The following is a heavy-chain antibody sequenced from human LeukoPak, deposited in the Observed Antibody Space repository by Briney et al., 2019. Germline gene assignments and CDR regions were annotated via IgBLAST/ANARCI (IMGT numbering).Heavy chain of an antibody. CDR3: AKPIVPSAISGAAFDI. CDR1: GFTFSEYA. J-gene: IGHJ3*02. CDR2: VDSSGGSK. D-gene: IGHD2-2*02. Sequence: GGSLRLSCAASGFTFSEYAMSWVRQAPRKGLEWVSAVDSSGGSKYYADSVKGRFTISRDNSKNTVYLQVNSLRADDTAVYYCAKPIVPSAISGAAFDIWGQGTMVTVSS. V-gene: IGHV3-23*01.